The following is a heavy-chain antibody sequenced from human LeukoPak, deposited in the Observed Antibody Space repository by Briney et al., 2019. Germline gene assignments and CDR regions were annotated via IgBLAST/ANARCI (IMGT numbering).Heavy chain of an antibody. CDR3: ARGEYQLPQGN. CDR1: GFTVSSNY. D-gene: IGHD2-2*01. V-gene: IGHV3-66*02. J-gene: IGHJ4*02. Sequence: GGSLRLSCAASGFTVSSNYMSWVRQALGKGLEWVSVIYSGGSTYYADSVKGRFTISRDNSKNTLYLQMNSLRAEDTAVYYCARGEYQLPQGNWGQGTLVTVSS. CDR2: IYSGGST.